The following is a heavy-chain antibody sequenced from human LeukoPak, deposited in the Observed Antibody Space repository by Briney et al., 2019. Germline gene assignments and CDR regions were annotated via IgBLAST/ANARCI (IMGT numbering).Heavy chain of an antibody. CDR2: INPNSGGT. CDR3: ARDPDSSSRFDY. D-gene: IGHD6-13*01. Sequence: ASVKVSCKASGYTFTDYYIHWVRQAPGQGLEWMGWINPNSGGTNYAQKFQGRVTMTRDMSTSAVYMELSSLRSEDTAVYYCARDPDSSSRFDYWGQGTLVTVSS. CDR1: GYTFTDYY. J-gene: IGHJ4*02. V-gene: IGHV1-2*02.